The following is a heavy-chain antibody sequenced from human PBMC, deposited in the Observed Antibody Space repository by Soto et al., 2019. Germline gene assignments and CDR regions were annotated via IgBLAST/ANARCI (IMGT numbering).Heavy chain of an antibody. CDR1: GGSISSYY. CDR2: ISYSGST. CDR3: ARTLHSSSWRWYFDS. V-gene: IGHV4-59*08. J-gene: IGHJ4*02. Sequence: SETLSLTCTVSGGSISSYYWSWIRQPPGKGLEWIGYISYSGSTNYNPSLKSRVTISVDTSKNRFSLRLNSVTAADTAVYYCARTLHSSSWRWYFDSWGQETLVTVSS. D-gene: IGHD6-13*01.